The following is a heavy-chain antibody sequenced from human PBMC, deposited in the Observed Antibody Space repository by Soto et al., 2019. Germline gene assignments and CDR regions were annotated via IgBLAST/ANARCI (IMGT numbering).Heavy chain of an antibody. D-gene: IGHD6-19*01. V-gene: IGHV4-34*01. J-gene: IGHJ3*02. Sequence: PSETLSLTCAVYGGSFSGYYWSWIRQPPGKGLEWIGEINHSGSTNYNPSLKSRVTISVDTSKNQFSLKLSSVTAADTAVYYCARGYTVAVAARAFDIWGQGTMVTVSS. CDR2: INHSGST. CDR3: ARGYTVAVAARAFDI. CDR1: GGSFSGYY.